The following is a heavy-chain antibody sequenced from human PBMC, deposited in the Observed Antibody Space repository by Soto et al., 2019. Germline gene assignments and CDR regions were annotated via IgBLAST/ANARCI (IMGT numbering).Heavy chain of an antibody. CDR3: ARRGYGDYFDY. V-gene: IGHV5-51*01. CDR2: IYPGDPDT. J-gene: IGHJ4*02. D-gene: IGHD4-17*01. Sequence: GGSPKISCNGPGYSFTSYWIGWVRQMPGKGLEWMGIIYPGDPDTRYSPSFQGQVTISADKSISTAYLQWSSLKASDTAMYYCARRGYGDYFDYWGQGTLVTVSS. CDR1: GYSFTSYW.